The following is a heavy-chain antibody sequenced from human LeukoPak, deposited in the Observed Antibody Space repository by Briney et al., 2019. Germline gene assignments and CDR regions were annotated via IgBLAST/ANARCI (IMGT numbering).Heavy chain of an antibody. CDR2: ISWNSGSI. Sequence: GRSLRLSCAASGFTFDDYAMHWVRQAPGKGLEWVSGISWNSGSIGYADSVKGRFTISRDNAKNSLYLQMNSLRAEDTAVYYCAKFTWEPLNWFDYWGQGTLVTVSS. V-gene: IGHV3-9*01. CDR3: AKFTWEPLNWFDY. CDR1: GFTFDDYA. J-gene: IGHJ4*02. D-gene: IGHD1-26*01.